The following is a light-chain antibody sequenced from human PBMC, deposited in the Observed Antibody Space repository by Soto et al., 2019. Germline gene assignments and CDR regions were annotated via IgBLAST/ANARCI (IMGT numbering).Light chain of an antibody. CDR2: KAS. CDR1: QNIRSW. CDR3: QQYASYWT. Sequence: DIQMTQYPSTLSASVGDRVTITCRASQNIRSWLAWYKQKPGKAPKLLIYKASSLESGVPSRLSGSGSGTEFTLTISSMKPDDFATYYCQQYASYWTFGHGTKVDIK. V-gene: IGKV1-5*03. J-gene: IGKJ1*01.